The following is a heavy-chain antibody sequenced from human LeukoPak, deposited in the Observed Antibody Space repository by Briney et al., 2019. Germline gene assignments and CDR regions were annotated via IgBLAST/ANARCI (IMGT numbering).Heavy chain of an antibody. CDR3: ARVVVIARQRWFDP. D-gene: IGHD2-21*01. Sequence: SETLSLTCTVSGGSLSSSSYYWGWIRQPPGKGLEWIGSIYYSGSTYYNPSLKSRVTISVDTSKNQFSLKLSSVTAADTAVYYCARVVVIARQRWFDPWGQGTLVTVSS. CDR1: GGSLSSSSYY. V-gene: IGHV4-39*07. J-gene: IGHJ5*02. CDR2: IYYSGST.